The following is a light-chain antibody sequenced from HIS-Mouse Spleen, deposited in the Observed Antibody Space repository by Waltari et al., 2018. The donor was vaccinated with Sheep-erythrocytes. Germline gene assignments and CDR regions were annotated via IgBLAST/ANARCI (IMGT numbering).Light chain of an antibody. CDR3: QAWDSSSWV. V-gene: IGLV3-1*01. CDR1: KLGDKY. CDR2: QDS. J-gene: IGLJ3*02. Sequence: SYELTQPPSVSVSPGQPASITCSGDKLGDKYACWYQQTPGQSPVLVIYQDSKRPSGIPERFSGSNSGNTATLTISGTQAMDEADYYCQAWDSSSWVFGGGTKLTVL.